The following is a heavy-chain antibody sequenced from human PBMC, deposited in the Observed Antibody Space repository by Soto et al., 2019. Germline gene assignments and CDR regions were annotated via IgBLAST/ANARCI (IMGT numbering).Heavy chain of an antibody. V-gene: IGHV3-30*18. CDR1: GFTFSSYG. Sequence: VGSLRLSCAASGFTFSSYGMHWVRQAPGKGLEWVAVISYDGSNKYYADSVKGRFTISRDNSKNTLYLQMNSLRAEDTAVYYCAKDAVEYYFDYWGQGTLVTVSS. J-gene: IGHJ4*02. D-gene: IGHD3-3*01. CDR3: AKDAVEYYFDY. CDR2: ISYDGSNK.